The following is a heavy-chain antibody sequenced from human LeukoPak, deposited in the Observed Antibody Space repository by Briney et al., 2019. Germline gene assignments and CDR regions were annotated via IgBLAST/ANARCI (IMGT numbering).Heavy chain of an antibody. Sequence: GGSLRLSCAASGFTFSSYAMSWVRQAPGKGLEWVSAISGSGGSTYYADSVKGRFTISRDNSKNTLYLQMNSLRAEDTAVYYCAKVSSSRWYFNWFDPWGQGTLVTVSS. V-gene: IGHV3-23*01. CDR2: ISGSGGST. CDR1: GFTFSSYA. J-gene: IGHJ5*02. CDR3: AKVSSSRWYFNWFDP. D-gene: IGHD6-13*01.